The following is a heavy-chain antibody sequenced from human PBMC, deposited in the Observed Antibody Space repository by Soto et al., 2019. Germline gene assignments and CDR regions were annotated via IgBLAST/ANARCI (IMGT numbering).Heavy chain of an antibody. D-gene: IGHD5-18*01. J-gene: IGHJ4*02. CDR2: INHSGST. CDR3: ARAKLYVDTAIQSFDY. CDR1: GGSFSGYY. Sequence: PSETLSLTCAVYGGSFSGYYWSWIRQPPGKGLEWIGEINHSGSTNYNPSLKSRVTISVDTSKNQFSLKLSSVTAADTAVYYCARAKLYVDTAIQSFDYWGQGTLVTVSS. V-gene: IGHV4-34*01.